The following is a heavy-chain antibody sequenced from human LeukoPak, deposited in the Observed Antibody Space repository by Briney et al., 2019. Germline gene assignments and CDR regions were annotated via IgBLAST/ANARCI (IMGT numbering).Heavy chain of an antibody. D-gene: IGHD3-22*01. CDR3: AKDFYDSGGNYNGMDV. CDR2: ISSSSSYT. V-gene: IGHV3-11*05. J-gene: IGHJ6*02. CDR1: GFTFSDYY. Sequence: GGSLRLSCAASGFTFSDYYMSWIRQAPGKGLEWVSYISSSSSYTNYADSVRGRFTISRDNSRNTLYLQMNSLRAEDTAVYYCAKDFYDSGGNYNGMDVWGQGTTVTVSS.